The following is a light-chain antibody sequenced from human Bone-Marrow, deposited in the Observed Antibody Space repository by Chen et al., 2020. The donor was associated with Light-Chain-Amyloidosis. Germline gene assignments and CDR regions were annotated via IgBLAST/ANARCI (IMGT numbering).Light chain of an antibody. CDR1: DLPTKY. J-gene: IGLJ2*01. CDR3: KSADSSGTDGVL. V-gene: IGLV3-25*03. CDR2: RDT. Sequence: YELTQPPSVSVSPGQTARITCSGDDLPTKYAYWYQQKPGQAPGLVIHRDTERPSGISERFSGSRSGTPATLTISGVQAENGADYHCKSADSSGTDGVLFGGGTKRTFL.